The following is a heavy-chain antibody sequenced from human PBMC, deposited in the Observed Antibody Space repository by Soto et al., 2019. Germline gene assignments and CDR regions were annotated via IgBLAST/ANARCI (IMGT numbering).Heavy chain of an antibody. Sequence: QITLKESGPTLVKPTQTLTLTCTFSGFSLSTSGVGVGWIRQPPGKALEWLALIYWDDDKRYSPSLKSRLTIXKXXSKNKTVLTTPNMEPLDTATYYCAHSSPHAWGYDYWGQGNLVNVSS. CDR1: GFSLSTSGVG. V-gene: IGHV2-5*02. CDR2: IYWDDDK. CDR3: AHSSPHAWGYDY. D-gene: IGHD3-16*01. J-gene: IGHJ4*02.